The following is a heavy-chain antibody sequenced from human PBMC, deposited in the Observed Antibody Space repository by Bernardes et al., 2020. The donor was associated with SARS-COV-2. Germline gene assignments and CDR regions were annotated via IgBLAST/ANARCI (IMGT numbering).Heavy chain of an antibody. V-gene: IGHV3-30*04. J-gene: IGHJ4*02. CDR3: ARDSARPTLYGNFDY. CDR2: ISYDGGDK. CDR1: GFTFSTYA. D-gene: IGHD3-10*01. Sequence: GGSLRLSCAASGFTFSTYAMHWFRQAPGKGLEWVAVISYDGGDKYYADSVKGRFTISRDNLKNTLYVQMNGLSAEDTAVYYCARDSARPTLYGNFDYWGLGILVSVSS.